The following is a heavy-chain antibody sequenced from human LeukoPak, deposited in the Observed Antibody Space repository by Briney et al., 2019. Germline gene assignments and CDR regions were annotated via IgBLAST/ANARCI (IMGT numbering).Heavy chain of an antibody. J-gene: IGHJ4*02. D-gene: IGHD1-14*01. Sequence: GGSLRLSCAVSGFTFSSCDMHWVRQVTGKGLEWVSAIGTAGDTYYPGSVKGRFTISRENAKNSLYLQMNSLRAGDTAVYYCARVTGRHYDYWGQGTLVTVSS. CDR3: ARVTGRHYDY. CDR1: GFTFSSCD. CDR2: IGTAGDT. V-gene: IGHV3-13*01.